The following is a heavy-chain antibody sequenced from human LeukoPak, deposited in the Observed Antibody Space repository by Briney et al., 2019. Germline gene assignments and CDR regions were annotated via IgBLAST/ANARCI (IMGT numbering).Heavy chain of an antibody. J-gene: IGHJ4*02. CDR1: YGSISSYY. Sequence: PSETLSLTCIVSYGSISSYYWSWIRQPPGKGLEWIGQIYSSGITNYSPSLKSRVTISVDTSKNQFSLKLTSVTAADTAVYFCARSGGFGSDYWGQGTLVTVSS. D-gene: IGHD6-25*01. CDR2: IYSSGIT. CDR3: ARSGGFGSDY. V-gene: IGHV4-59*01.